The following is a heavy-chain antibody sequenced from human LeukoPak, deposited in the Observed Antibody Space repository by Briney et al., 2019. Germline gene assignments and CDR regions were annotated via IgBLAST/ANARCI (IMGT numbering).Heavy chain of an antibody. J-gene: IGHJ3*02. Sequence: SETLSLTCTVSGGSISSSSYYWGWIRQPPGKGLEWIGSIYYSGSTYYNPSLKSRVTISVDTSKNQFSLKLSSVTAADTAVYYCARPRGEWELPDHDAFDIWGQGTMVTVPS. V-gene: IGHV4-39*01. D-gene: IGHD1-26*01. CDR2: IYYSGST. CDR1: GGSISSSSYY. CDR3: ARPRGEWELPDHDAFDI.